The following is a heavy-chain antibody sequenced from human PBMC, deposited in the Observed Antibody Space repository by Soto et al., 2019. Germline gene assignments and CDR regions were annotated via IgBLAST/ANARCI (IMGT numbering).Heavy chain of an antibody. Sequence: EVQLLESGGGLGQPGGSLRLSCAASGFTFRDYAMSWVRQAPGKGLEWVSTISGSGGSAYYADSVKGRFTISRANTNHNLYIQMNSLRAADTAVYYCVKDSGLPDFGVVIHAFDIWGKGTLVTVSS. CDR1: GFTFRDYA. CDR3: VKDSGLPDFGVVIHAFDI. CDR2: ISGSGGSA. V-gene: IGHV3-23*01. D-gene: IGHD3-3*01. J-gene: IGHJ3*02.